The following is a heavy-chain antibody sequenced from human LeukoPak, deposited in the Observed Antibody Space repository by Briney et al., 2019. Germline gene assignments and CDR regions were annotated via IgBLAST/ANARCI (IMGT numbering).Heavy chain of an antibody. CDR3: AASSIAALSSDY. V-gene: IGHV1-18*01. J-gene: IGHJ4*02. CDR2: ISVYNGNT. CDR1: GYTFTSYG. Sequence: ASVKVSCKASGYTFTSYGISWVRQVPGQGLEWMGWISVYNGNTNYAQKLQGRVTMTTDTSRSTAYMELRSLRSGDTAVYYCAASSIAALSSDYWGQGTLVTVSS. D-gene: IGHD6-6*01.